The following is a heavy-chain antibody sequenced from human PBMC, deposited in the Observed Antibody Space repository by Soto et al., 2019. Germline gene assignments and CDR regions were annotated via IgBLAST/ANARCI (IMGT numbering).Heavy chain of an antibody. Sequence: SETLSLTCTVSGGSISSYYWSWIRQPPGKGLEWIGYIYYSGSTNYNPSLKSRVTISVETSKNQFSLKLGSVTAADTAVYYCARQLGGERVYYYYMDVWGKGTTVTVSS. D-gene: IGHD3-10*01. CDR3: ARQLGGERVYYYYMDV. CDR2: IYYSGST. J-gene: IGHJ6*03. V-gene: IGHV4-59*08. CDR1: GGSISSYY.